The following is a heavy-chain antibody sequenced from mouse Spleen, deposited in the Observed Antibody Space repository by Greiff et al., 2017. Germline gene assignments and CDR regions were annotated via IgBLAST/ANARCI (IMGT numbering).Heavy chain of an antibody. CDR2: ISNLAYSI. CDR1: GFTFSDYG. Sequence: EVQLVESGGGLVKPGGSLKLSCAASGFTFSDYGMAWVRQAPGKGPEWVAFISNLAYSIYYADTVTGRFTISRENAKNTLYLQMSSLRSEDTAMYYCARLGYDYEDYAMDYWGQGTSVTVSS. J-gene: IGHJ4*01. CDR3: ARLGYDYEDYAMDY. V-gene: IGHV5-15*01. D-gene: IGHD2-4*01.